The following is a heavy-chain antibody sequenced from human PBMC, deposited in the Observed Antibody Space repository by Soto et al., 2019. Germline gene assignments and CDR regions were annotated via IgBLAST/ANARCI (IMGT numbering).Heavy chain of an antibody. CDR1: GFTFSSYS. V-gene: IGHV3-48*02. J-gene: IGHJ4*02. Sequence: EVQLVESGGGLVQPGGSLRLSCAASGFTFSSYSMNWVRQAPGKGLEWVSYISSSSSTIYYADSVKGRFTISRDNAKNSLYLQMNSLRDEDTAVYYCARDFCSSTSCGVDYWGQGTLVTVSS. CDR3: ARDFCSSTSCGVDY. CDR2: ISSSSSTI. D-gene: IGHD2-2*01.